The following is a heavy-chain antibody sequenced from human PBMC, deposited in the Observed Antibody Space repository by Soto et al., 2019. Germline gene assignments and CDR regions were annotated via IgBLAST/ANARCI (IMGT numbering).Heavy chain of an antibody. J-gene: IGHJ2*01. D-gene: IGHD3-10*01. CDR2: IYYSGST. Sequence: SETLSLTCTVSGGSISSYYWSWIRQPPGKGLEWIGYIYYSGSTNYNPSLKSRVTISVDTSKNQFSLKLSSVTAADTAVYYCARHFRGSGLWYFDLWGRGTLVTVSS. CDR1: GGSISSYY. CDR3: ARHFRGSGLWYFDL. V-gene: IGHV4-59*08.